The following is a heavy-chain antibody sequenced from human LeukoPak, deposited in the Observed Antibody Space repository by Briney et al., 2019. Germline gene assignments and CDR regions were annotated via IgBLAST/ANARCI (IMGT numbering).Heavy chain of an antibody. CDR2: IVVGSGNT. J-gene: IGHJ4*02. D-gene: IGHD6-19*01. Sequence: SVKVSCTASGFTFTSSAVQWVRQARGQRLEWIGWIVVGSGNTNYAQKFQERVTITRDMSTSTAYMELSSLRSEDTAVYYCAAVDGGWYSYDYWGQGTLVTVSS. CDR3: AAVDGGWYSYDY. V-gene: IGHV1-58*01. CDR1: GFTFTSSA.